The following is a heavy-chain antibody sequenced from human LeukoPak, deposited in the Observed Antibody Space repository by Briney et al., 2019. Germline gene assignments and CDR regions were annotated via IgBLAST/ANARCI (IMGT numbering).Heavy chain of an antibody. D-gene: IGHD1-14*01. CDR3: ARDRHDSHSKPLSDY. Sequence: ASVKVSCKASGYTFISYGISWVRQAPGQGLEWMGWISAYNGNTNYAQKLQGRVTMTTDTSASTAYMELRSLRSDDTAVYYWARDRHDSHSKPLSDYWGQGTLVTVSS. V-gene: IGHV1-18*01. CDR1: GYTFISYG. J-gene: IGHJ4*02. CDR2: ISAYNGNT.